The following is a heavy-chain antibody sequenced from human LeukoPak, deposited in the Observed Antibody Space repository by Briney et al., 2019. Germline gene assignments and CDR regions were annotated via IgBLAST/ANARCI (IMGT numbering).Heavy chain of an antibody. J-gene: IGHJ4*02. CDR2: ISGSGGST. CDR1: GFTFSSYG. D-gene: IGHD6-19*01. V-gene: IGHV3-23*01. CDR3: ATHSSGWFGYYFDY. Sequence: GGSLRLSCAASGFTFSSYGMSWVRQAPGKGLEWVSAISGSGGSTYYADSVKGRFTVSRDNSKNTLYLQMNSLRAEDTAVYYCATHSSGWFGYYFDYWGQGTLVTVSS.